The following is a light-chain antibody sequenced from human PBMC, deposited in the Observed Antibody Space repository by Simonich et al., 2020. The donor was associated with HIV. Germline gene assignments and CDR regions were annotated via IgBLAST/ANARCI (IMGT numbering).Light chain of an antibody. V-gene: IGKV4-1*01. Sequence: DIVMTQSPDSLAVSLGERATINCKSSQRVLFSSNNKNYLAWYQQKPGQPPKLLIYWASTRESGVPDRFSGSGSGTDFTLTISSLQAEDVAVYYCQQYYSNPLAFGQGTKVEIK. CDR1: QRVLFSSNNKNY. CDR3: QQYYSNPLA. J-gene: IGKJ1*01. CDR2: WAS.